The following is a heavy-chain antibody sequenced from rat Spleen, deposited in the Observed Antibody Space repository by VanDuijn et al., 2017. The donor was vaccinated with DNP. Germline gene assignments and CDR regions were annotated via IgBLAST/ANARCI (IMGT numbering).Heavy chain of an antibody. V-gene: IGHV5-20*01. CDR3: AKDIGGPFAY. CDR1: GFTFSDYY. CDR2: ISYDGSST. J-gene: IGHJ3*01. Sequence: EVQLVESGGGLVQPGRSLKLSCAASGFTFSDYYMAWVRQAPTKGLEWVATISYDGSSTYYRDSVKGRFTISRDNAKNTLYLQMDSLRSEDTATYYCAKDIGGPFAYWGQGTLVTVSS.